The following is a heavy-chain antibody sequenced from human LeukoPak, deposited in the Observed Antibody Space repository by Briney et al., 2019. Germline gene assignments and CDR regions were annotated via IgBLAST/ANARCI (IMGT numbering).Heavy chain of an antibody. J-gene: IGHJ4*02. D-gene: IGHD3-9*01. CDR1: GYTFTSYY. CDR3: ARDLARGRYFLGY. CDR2: INPSGGST. V-gene: IGHV1-46*01. Sequence: ASVKVSCKASGYTFTSYYMHWVRQAPGQGLEGMGIINPSGGSTSYAQKFHGRVTMTRDTSTTTVYMELGSLRSEDTAVYYCARDLARGRYFLGYWGQGTLVTVSS.